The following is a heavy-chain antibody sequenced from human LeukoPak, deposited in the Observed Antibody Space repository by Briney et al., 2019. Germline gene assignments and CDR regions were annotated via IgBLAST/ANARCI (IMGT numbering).Heavy chain of an antibody. CDR1: GGSISSYY. J-gene: IGHJ4*02. D-gene: IGHD2-2*01. CDR2: IYYTGST. V-gene: IGHV4-59*01. Sequence: SETLSLTCSVSGGSISSYYWSWIRQPPGKGLEWIGYIYYTGSTNYNPSLKSRVTISVDTSKKHFSLKLNSVTAADTAVYYCAREFCSTTTCYFDNWGQGTLVTVSS. CDR3: AREFCSTTTCYFDN.